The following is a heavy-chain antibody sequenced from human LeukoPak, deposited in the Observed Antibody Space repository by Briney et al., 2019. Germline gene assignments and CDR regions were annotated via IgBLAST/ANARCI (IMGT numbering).Heavy chain of an antibody. CDR2: ISSSSSYK. Sequence: GGSLRLSCAASGFTFSSYSMNWVRQAPGKGLEWVSSISSSSSYKYYADSVKGRFTISRDNAKNSLYLQMNSLRAEDTAVYYCARDLSAAGTQWFDPWGQGTLVTVSS. V-gene: IGHV3-21*01. J-gene: IGHJ5*02. CDR1: GFTFSSYS. CDR3: ARDLSAAGTQWFDP. D-gene: IGHD6-13*01.